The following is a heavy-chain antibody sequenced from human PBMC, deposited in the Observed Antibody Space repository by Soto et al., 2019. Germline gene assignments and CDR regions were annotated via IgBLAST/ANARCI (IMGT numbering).Heavy chain of an antibody. CDR3: ARAPRVYYGSGITFDY. D-gene: IGHD3-10*01. CDR1: GGSISSGGYY. Sequence: QVQLQESGPGLVKPSQTLSLTCTVSGGSISSGGYYWSWIRQHPGKGLEWIGYIYYSGSTYYNPSLQSRVTISVDTSKNQFALKLSSVTAADTAVYYCARAPRVYYGSGITFDYWGQGTLVTVSS. CDR2: IYYSGST. J-gene: IGHJ4*02. V-gene: IGHV4-31*03.